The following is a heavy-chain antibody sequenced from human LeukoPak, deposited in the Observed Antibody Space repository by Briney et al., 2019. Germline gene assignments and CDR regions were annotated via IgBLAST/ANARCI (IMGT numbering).Heavy chain of an antibody. V-gene: IGHV3-30*02. CDR2: IRYDGSNK. Sequence: GGSLRLSCAASGFTFSSYGMHWVRQAPGKGLEWVAFIRYDGSNKYYADSVKGRFTISRDNAKNSLYLQMNSLRAEDTALYYCAKDVGPGRDYYYYYMDVWGKGTTVTVSS. CDR1: GFTFSSYG. D-gene: IGHD3-10*01. J-gene: IGHJ6*03. CDR3: AKDVGPGRDYYYYYMDV.